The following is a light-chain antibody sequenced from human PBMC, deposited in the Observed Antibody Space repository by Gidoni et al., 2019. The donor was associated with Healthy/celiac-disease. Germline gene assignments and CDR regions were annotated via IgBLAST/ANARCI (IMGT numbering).Light chain of an antibody. CDR2: GAS. V-gene: IGKV3-20*01. CDR1: QSVSSSY. CDR3: QQYGSSPPLT. Sequence: IVLTQSPRTLSLSPGERATLACSASQSVSSSYLAWYQTKPGQAPRLLIYGASSRATGIPDRFSGSGSGTDFTLTISRLEPEDFAVYYCQQYGSSPPLTFGGGTKVEIK. J-gene: IGKJ4*01.